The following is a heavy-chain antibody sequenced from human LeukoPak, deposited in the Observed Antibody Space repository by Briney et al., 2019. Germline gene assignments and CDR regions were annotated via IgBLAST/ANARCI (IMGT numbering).Heavy chain of an antibody. CDR3: AKGFPGGSYYVFDY. CDR2: ISGSGGST. CDR1: GFTFSTYA. V-gene: IGHV3-23*01. Sequence: GGSLRLSCAASGFTFSTYAMSWVRQAPGKGLEWVSAISGSGGSTYYADSVKGRITISRDNSKNTLYLQMNSLRAEDTAVNYCAKGFPGGSYYVFDYWGQGTLVTVSS. D-gene: IGHD1-26*01. J-gene: IGHJ4*02.